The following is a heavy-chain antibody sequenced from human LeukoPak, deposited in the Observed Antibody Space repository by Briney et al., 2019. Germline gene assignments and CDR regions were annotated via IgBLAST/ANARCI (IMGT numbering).Heavy chain of an antibody. CDR3: ATDFGYYDSSGYPAGG. CDR1: GYTLTALS. D-gene: IGHD3-22*01. Sequence: ASVKVSCKVSGYTLTALSMHWVRQAPGKGLEWMGGFDPEDGETIYAQKFQGRVTMTEDTSTDTAYMELSSLRSEDTAVYYCATDFGYYDSSGYPAGGWGQGTLVTVSS. V-gene: IGHV1-24*01. J-gene: IGHJ4*02. CDR2: FDPEDGET.